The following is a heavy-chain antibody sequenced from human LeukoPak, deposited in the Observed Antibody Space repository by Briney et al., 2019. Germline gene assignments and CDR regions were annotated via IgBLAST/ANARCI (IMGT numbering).Heavy chain of an antibody. CDR1: GFTFSDYE. Sequence: GGSLRLSCAASGFTFSDYEINWVRQAPGKGLEWVSCISTSGSNTYYADSVKGRLTISRDNAKNSLFLQMNTLTVEDTAVYSCARGALHVFDYWGQGTPVTVSS. CDR3: ARGALHVFDY. J-gene: IGHJ4*02. CDR2: ISTSGSNT. V-gene: IGHV3-48*03. D-gene: IGHD3-10*02.